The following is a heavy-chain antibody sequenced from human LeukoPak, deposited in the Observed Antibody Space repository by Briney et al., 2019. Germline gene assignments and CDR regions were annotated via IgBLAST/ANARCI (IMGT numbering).Heavy chain of an antibody. CDR1: GGTFSSYA. J-gene: IGHJ6*02. V-gene: IGHV1-69*13. CDR2: IIPIFGTA. Sequence: SVKVSCKASGGTFSSYAISWVRQAPGQGLEWMGGIIPIFGTANYAQKFQGRVTITADESTSTAYMELSSLRSEDTAVYYCARHGSGSYYVVVLDYYYYYGMDVWGQGTTVTVSS. D-gene: IGHD3-10*01. CDR3: ARHGSGSYYVVVLDYYYYYGMDV.